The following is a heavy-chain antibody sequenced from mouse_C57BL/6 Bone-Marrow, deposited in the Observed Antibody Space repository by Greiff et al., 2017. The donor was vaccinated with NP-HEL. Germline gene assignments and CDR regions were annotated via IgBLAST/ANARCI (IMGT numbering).Heavy chain of an antibody. J-gene: IGHJ3*01. D-gene: IGHD3-3*01. CDR3: AREGDSLFAY. CDR2: IDPSDSYT. CDR1: GYTFTSYW. Sequence: VQLQQPGAELVMPGASVKLSCKASGYTFTSYWMHWVKQRPGQGLEWIGEIDPSDSYTNYNQKFKGQSTLTVDKSSSTAYMQLSSLTSEDSAVYYCAREGDSLFAYWGQGTLVTVSA. V-gene: IGHV1-69*01.